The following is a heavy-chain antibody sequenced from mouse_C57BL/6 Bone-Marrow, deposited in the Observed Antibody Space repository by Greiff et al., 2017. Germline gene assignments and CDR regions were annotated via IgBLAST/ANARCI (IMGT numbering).Heavy chain of an antibody. CDR1: GFNIKDDY. D-gene: IGHD1-1*01. Sequence: VQLQQSGAELVRPGASVKLSCTASGFNIKDDYMHWVKQRPEQGLEWIGWIDPENGDTEYASKFQGKATITADTSSNTAYLQLNSLTSEDTAVYDCTTDYGSSYPAWCAYWGQGTRVTVSA. V-gene: IGHV14-4*01. J-gene: IGHJ3*01. CDR2: IDPENGDT. CDR3: TTDYGSSYPAWCAY.